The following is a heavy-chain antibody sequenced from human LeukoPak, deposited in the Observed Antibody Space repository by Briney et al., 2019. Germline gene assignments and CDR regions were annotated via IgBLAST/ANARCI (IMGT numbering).Heavy chain of an antibody. D-gene: IGHD2-2*01. Sequence: GGSLRLSCAASGFTFSNYILNWVRQAPGEGLEWVSSSSTSSTYMYYADSVKGRFTISRDNAKSSLYLQMNSLRAEDTAVYYCARNPRSIGLYYFDYWGQGTLVTVSS. CDR2: SSTSSTYM. CDR1: GFTFSNYI. CDR3: ARNPRSIGLYYFDY. V-gene: IGHV3-21*04. J-gene: IGHJ4*02.